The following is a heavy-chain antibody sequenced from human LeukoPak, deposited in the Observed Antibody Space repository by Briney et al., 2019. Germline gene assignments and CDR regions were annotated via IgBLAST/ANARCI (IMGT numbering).Heavy chain of an antibody. CDR1: GFTFSSYA. Sequence: GGSLRLSCAASGFTFSSYAMSWVRQAPGKGLQWVSLISGDGGTTYYADSVKGRFTISRDNSKNSLYLQMNSLRTEDTALYYCAKDIRATDPTDYWGQGTLVTVSS. CDR3: AKDIRATDPTDY. V-gene: IGHV3-43*02. J-gene: IGHJ4*02. CDR2: ISGDGGTT.